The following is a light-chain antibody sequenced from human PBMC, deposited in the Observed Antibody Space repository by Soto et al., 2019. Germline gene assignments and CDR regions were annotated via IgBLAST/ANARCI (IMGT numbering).Light chain of an antibody. J-gene: IGLJ1*01. CDR1: SSDVGGYNY. V-gene: IGLV2-14*01. Sequence: QSALAQPASVSGSPGQSTTISCTGTSSDVGGYNYVSWYQQHPGKAPKLMIYEVSNRPSGVSNRFSGSKSGNTASLTISGLQDEDEADYYCSSYTSSRTLYVFGTGTKVTVL. CDR3: SSYTSSRTLYV. CDR2: EVS.